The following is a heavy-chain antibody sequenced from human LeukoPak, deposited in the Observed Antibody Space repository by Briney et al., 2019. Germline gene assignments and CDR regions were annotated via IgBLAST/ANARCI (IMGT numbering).Heavy chain of an antibody. Sequence: GVSLRLSCAASGFTFSSYWMHWVRQAPGKGLVCVSRINSDGSSTIYADSVKGRFTISRDNAKNTLNLQMNSLRAEDTAVYYCARGVPPYYYYMDVWGKGTTVTVSS. CDR2: INSDGSST. V-gene: IGHV3-74*01. CDR1: GFTFSSYW. CDR3: ARGVPPYYYYMDV. J-gene: IGHJ6*03.